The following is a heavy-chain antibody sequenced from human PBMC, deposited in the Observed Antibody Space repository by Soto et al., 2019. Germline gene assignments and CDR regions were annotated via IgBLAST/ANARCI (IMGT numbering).Heavy chain of an antibody. D-gene: IGHD3-10*01. J-gene: IGHJ4*02. CDR2: ISYDGSNK. CDR1: GFTFSSYA. CDR3: AREIITMVRGVTTSAFNY. V-gene: IGHV3-30-3*01. Sequence: GGSLRLSCAASGFTFSSYAMHWVRQAPGKGLEWVAVISYDGSNKYYADSVKGRFTISRDNSKNTLYLQMNSLRAEDTAVYYCAREIITMVRGVTTSAFNYWGQGTLVTVSS.